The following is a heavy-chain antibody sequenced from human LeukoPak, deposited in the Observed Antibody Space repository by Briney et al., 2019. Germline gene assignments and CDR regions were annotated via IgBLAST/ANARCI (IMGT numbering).Heavy chain of an antibody. Sequence: GGSLRLSCAASGFTFSFYSVNWVRQAPGKGLEWVSSISSSGSYIYYADSVKGRFTISRDNAKNSLYLQMNSLRAEDTAVYYCARGAEYSSTNPDYWGQGTLVTVSS. V-gene: IGHV3-21*01. CDR3: ARGAEYSSTNPDY. J-gene: IGHJ4*02. CDR1: GFTFSFYS. CDR2: ISSSGSYI. D-gene: IGHD6-6*01.